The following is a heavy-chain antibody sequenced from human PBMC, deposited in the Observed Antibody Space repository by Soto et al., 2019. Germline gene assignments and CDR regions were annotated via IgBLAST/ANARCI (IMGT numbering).Heavy chain of an antibody. CDR2: IIPIFGTA. CDR3: ASHGESSPEGRYYNGMDV. Sequence: QVQLVQSGAEVKKPGSSVKVSCKASGSTFSSYAISWVRQAPGQGLEWMGGIIPIFGTADYAQQFQGRVTITADESTSTAYMELSTLRSEDTAVYYCASHGESSPEGRYYNGMDVWGQGTTVTVSS. V-gene: IGHV1-69*12. D-gene: IGHD1-26*01. J-gene: IGHJ6*02. CDR1: GSTFSSYA.